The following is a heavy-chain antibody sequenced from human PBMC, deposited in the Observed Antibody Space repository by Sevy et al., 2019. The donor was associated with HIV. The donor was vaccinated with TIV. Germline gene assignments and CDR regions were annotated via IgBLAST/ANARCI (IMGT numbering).Heavy chain of an antibody. V-gene: IGHV3-7*01. CDR3: ARDLYSGSYYENY. CDR1: GFTLSNYW. Sequence: GGSLRLSCAASGFTLSNYWRSWVRQAPGKGLEWVANIKQDGSDKYYVDSVKGRFTISRDNAKNSLYLQMNSLRAEDTAVYYCARDLYSGSYYENYWGQGTLVTVSS. J-gene: IGHJ4*02. CDR2: IKQDGSDK. D-gene: IGHD1-26*01.